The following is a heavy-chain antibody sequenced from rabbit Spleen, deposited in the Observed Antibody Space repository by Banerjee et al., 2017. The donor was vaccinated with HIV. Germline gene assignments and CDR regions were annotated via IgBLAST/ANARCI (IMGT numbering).Heavy chain of an antibody. D-gene: IGHD1-1*01. CDR2: IYPITETT. CDR3: AREDVGGSVSL. J-gene: IGHJ4*01. V-gene: IGHV1S47*01. Sequence: QEQLEESGGRLVQPGGSLTLSCKALGFTISGYWMNWVRQAPGKGLEWIGIIYPITETTYYASWVNGRFTISSNSNQNTVSLQINSLTAADTATYFCAREDVGGSVSLWGPGTLVTVS. CDR1: GFTISGYW.